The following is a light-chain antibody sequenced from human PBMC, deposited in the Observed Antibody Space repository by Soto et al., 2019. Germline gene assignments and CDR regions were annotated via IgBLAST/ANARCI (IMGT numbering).Light chain of an antibody. J-gene: IGLJ1*01. CDR2: GVT. Sequence: QSALTQPTSVSGSPRQSITISCTGNHNDIGTYDYVSWYQQHPGRAPRLLIHGVTTRPSGISGRFSASKSGLMASLTISGLQPEDEADYYCSSFTSNRIYVFGPGTKVTVL. V-gene: IGLV2-14*03. CDR3: SSFTSNRIYV. CDR1: HNDIGTYDY.